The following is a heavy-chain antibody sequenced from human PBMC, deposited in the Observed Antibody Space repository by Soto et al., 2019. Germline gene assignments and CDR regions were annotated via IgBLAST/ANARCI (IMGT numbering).Heavy chain of an antibody. CDR3: AGRGHTTLRGTHPYYMDV. Sequence: SETLSLTCTVSGGSITNYSWSWIRQPPGRGLEWIGYISSSGTTTYNPSLGRRLTIFADTSRNQFSLQLASVTAADTAVYYCAGRGHTTLRGTHPYYMDVWGKGTTVTVSS. CDR1: GGSITNYS. V-gene: IGHV4-4*08. CDR2: ISSSGTT. D-gene: IGHD1-1*01. J-gene: IGHJ6*03.